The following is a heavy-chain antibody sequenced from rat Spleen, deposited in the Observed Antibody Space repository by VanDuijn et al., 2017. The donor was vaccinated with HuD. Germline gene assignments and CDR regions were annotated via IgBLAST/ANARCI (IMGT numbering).Heavy chain of an antibody. CDR1: GFSLTSYH. CDR3: TGDYYSGDYVMDA. J-gene: IGHJ2*01. Sequence: QVQLKESGPGLVQPSQTLSLTCTVSGFSLTSYHVSWVRQPPGKGLEWIAAISSGGSTYYNSALKSRLSISRDTSKSQVFLKMNSLQTEDTAIYFCTGDYYSGDYVMDAWGQGVMVTVSS. CDR2: ISSGGST. V-gene: IGHV2S12*01. D-gene: IGHD1-1*01.